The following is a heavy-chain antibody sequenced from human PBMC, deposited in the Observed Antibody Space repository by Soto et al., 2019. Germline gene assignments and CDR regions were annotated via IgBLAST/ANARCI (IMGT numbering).Heavy chain of an antibody. J-gene: IGHJ6*03. D-gene: IGHD5-12*01. CDR3: RRNAGYNYNYYYNWAV. CDR1: GGSISSSSYY. Sequence: SETLSLTCTVSGGSISSSSYYWGWIRQPPGKGLEWIGSIYYSGSTYYNPSLKSRVTISVDTSKNQFSLKLSSVTAADTAVYYGRRNAGYNYNYYYNWAVWAKGPRSPSP. CDR2: IYYSGST. V-gene: IGHV4-39*03.